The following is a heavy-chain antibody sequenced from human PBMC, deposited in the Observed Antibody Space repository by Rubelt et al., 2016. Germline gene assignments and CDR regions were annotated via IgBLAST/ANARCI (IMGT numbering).Heavy chain of an antibody. CDR3: ARRGAIFGVVIYFDY. J-gene: IGHJ4*02. CDR1: GGSISSSSYY. D-gene: IGHD3-3*01. CDR2: IYYSWST. V-gene: IGHV4-39*01. Sequence: QLQLQESGPGLVKPSETLSLTCTVSGGSISSSSYYWGWIRQPPGKGLEWLGSIYYSWSTYYNPSLKSRVTISVDTSKNQFSLKLSSVTAADTAVYYCARRGAIFGVVIYFDYWGQGTLVTVSS.